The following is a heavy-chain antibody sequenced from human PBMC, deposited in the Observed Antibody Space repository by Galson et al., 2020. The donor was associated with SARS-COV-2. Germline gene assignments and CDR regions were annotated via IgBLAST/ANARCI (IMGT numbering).Heavy chain of an antibody. J-gene: IGHJ4*02. CDR1: GFPFSSSW. D-gene: IGHD5-18*01. CDR3: ARDSSSSRSHTYYFEY. V-gene: IGHV3-74*01. Sequence: GGSLRLPCAASGFPFSSSWMHWVRQAPGKARRWVARIYSDGGGTNYADSVEGRFTISRDNGKYTLYLQKNRLRVEDTAVYFCARDSSSSRSHTYYFEYWGQGTLVTVSS. CDR2: IYSDGGGT.